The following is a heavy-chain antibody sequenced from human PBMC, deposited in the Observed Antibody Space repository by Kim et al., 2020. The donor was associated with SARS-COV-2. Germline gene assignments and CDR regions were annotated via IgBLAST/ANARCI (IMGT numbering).Heavy chain of an antibody. V-gene: IGHV3-30*18. J-gene: IGHJ5*02. D-gene: IGHD6-13*01. CDR1: GFTFSSYG. CDR2: ISYDGSNK. CDR3: AKEYIAA. Sequence: GGSLRLSCAASGFTFSSYGMHWVRQAPGKGLEWVAVISYDGSNKYYADSVKGRFTISRDNSKNTLYLQMNSLRAEDTAVYYCAKEYIAAWGQGTLVTVSS.